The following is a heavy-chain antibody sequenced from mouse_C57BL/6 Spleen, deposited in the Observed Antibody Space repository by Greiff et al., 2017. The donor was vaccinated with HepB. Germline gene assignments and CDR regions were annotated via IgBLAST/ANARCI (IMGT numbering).Heavy chain of an antibody. V-gene: IGHV1-22*01. CDR2: INPNNGGT. J-gene: IGHJ4*01. CDR3: ARDGYGHYYAMDY. Sequence: EVQLVESGPELVKPGASVKMSCKASGYTFTDYNMHWVKQSHGKSLEWIGYINPNNGGTSYNQKFKGKATLTVNKSSSTAYMELRSLTSEDSAVYYCARDGYGHYYAMDYWGQGTSVTVSS. D-gene: IGHD1-1*02. CDR1: GYTFTDYN.